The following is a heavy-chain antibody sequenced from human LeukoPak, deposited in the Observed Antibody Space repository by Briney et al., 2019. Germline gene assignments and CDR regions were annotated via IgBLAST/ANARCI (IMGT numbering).Heavy chain of an antibody. CDR3: ARDVVPYYYGSGTYGMDV. CDR1: GGSISSGGYY. D-gene: IGHD3-10*01. V-gene: IGHV4-31*03. J-gene: IGHJ6*04. Sequence: ASETLSLTCTVSGGSISSGGYYWSWIRQHPGKGLEWIVYMYYSGSTYYNPSLKSRVTISIDTSKNQFSLKLSSVTAADTAVYYCARDVVPYYYGSGTYGMDVWGKGTTVTVSS. CDR2: MYYSGST.